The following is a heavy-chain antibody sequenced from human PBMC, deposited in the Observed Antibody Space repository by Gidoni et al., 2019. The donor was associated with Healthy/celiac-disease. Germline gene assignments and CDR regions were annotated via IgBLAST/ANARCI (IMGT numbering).Heavy chain of an antibody. CDR2: IYYSGST. CDR3: ARAGDSSSWYYYYMDV. CDR1: GGSISSYY. D-gene: IGHD6-13*01. V-gene: IGHV4-59*01. Sequence: QVQLQESGPGLVKPSETLSLTCTVSGGSISSYYWSWIRQPPGKGLGWIGYIYYSGSTNYNPSLKSRVTISVDTSKNQFSLKLSSVTAADTAVYYCARAGDSSSWYYYYMDVWGKGTTVTVSS. J-gene: IGHJ6*03.